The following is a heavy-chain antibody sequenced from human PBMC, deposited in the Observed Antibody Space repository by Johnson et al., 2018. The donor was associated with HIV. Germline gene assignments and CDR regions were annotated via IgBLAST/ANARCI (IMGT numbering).Heavy chain of an antibody. V-gene: IGHV3-33*06. Sequence: QVQLVESGGGVVQPGRSLRLSCAASGFTFSSYGMHWVRQAPGKGLEWVAVIWYDGSNKYYADSVKGRFTISRDNSNNTLYLQMNSLRAEDTAVYYCAKAFSSSWSDAFDIWGQGTMVTVSS. J-gene: IGHJ3*02. D-gene: IGHD6-13*01. CDR1: GFTFSSYG. CDR3: AKAFSSSWSDAFDI. CDR2: IWYDGSNK.